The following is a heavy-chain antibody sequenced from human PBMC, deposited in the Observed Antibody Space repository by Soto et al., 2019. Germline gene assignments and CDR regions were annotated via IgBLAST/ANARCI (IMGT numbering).Heavy chain of an antibody. J-gene: IGHJ4*01. D-gene: IGHD2-15*01. V-gene: IGHV4-39*01. CDR3: ARHIDGVARSY. CDR1: GARNNSISYY. CDR2: IYYTGTT. Sequence: SETLSLPGIASGARNNSISYYWGWIRHPPGKGLEWLGSIYYTGTTHNNPSLKRRVIMSVDTSKNQFYLNLTTVTAADTAVYYCARHIDGVARSYWGQGTMGTV.